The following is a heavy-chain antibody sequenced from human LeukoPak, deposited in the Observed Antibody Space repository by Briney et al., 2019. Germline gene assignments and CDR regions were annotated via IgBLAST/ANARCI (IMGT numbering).Heavy chain of an antibody. CDR1: GVTFNNYW. J-gene: IGHJ5*02. V-gene: IGHV3-74*01. CDR3: ARENFDP. CDR2: INTDGSST. Sequence: GGSLRLSCAASGVTFNNYWMHWVRQAPGKGLLWVSRINTDGSSTSYADSVKGRFTITRDNANNMVYLQRNSLRGEDTAVYYCARENFDPWGQGTQVTVCS.